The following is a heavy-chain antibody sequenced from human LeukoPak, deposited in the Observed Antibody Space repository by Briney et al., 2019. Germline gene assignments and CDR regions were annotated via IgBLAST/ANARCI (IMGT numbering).Heavy chain of an antibody. V-gene: IGHV3-53*01. CDR3: ARDSSGWFRDYYYGMDV. CDR2: IYSGGST. CDR1: GFTVSSNY. Sequence: GGSLRLSCAASGFTVSSNYMSWVRQAPGKGLEWVSVIYSGGSTYYADSVKGRFTISRDNSKNTPYLQMNSLRAEDTAVYYCARDSSGWFRDYYYGMDVWGQGTTVTVSS. J-gene: IGHJ6*02. D-gene: IGHD6-19*01.